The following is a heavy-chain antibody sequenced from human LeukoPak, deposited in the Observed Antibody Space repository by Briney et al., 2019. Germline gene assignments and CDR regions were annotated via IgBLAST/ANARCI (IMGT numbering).Heavy chain of an antibody. Sequence: PGGSLRLSCAASGFTFSNYGMQWLRQAPGKGLEWVAVISYDASTKYYADSVKGRFTISRDNSKSTLYLQMNSLRAEDTAVYYCAKESGIRSYGAYFPHWGQGTLVTVSS. D-gene: IGHD4-17*01. CDR3: AKESGIRSYGAYFPH. CDR1: GFTFSNYG. J-gene: IGHJ1*01. CDR2: ISYDASTK. V-gene: IGHV3-30*18.